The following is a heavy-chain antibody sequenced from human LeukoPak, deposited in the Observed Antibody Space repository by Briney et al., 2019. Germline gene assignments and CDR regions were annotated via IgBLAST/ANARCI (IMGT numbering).Heavy chain of an antibody. CDR3: ARRGDLGRAFDV. D-gene: IGHD2-21*02. CDR1: GGSISSSTYY. J-gene: IGHJ3*01. V-gene: IGHV4-39*01. Sequence: SETLSLTCTVSGGSISSSTYYWGWIRQPPGKGLEWIGSIYYTGSTYYNPSPKSRVTISVDTSKNQFSLKLSSVTAADTAVYYCARRGDLGRAFDVWGQGTMVTVSS. CDR2: IYYTGST.